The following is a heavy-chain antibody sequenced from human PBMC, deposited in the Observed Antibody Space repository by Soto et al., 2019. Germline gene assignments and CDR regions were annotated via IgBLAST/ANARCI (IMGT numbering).Heavy chain of an antibody. J-gene: IGHJ5*02. Sequence: QLQLQESGPGLVKPSETLSLTCTVSGGAISSSSYYWGWIRQPPGKGLEWIGSIYYSGSTYYNPSLKSRVTISVDTSKNQFSLKLSSVTAADTAVYYCATVAGWYRSNWFDPWGQGTLVTVSS. D-gene: IGHD6-19*01. CDR3: ATVAGWYRSNWFDP. V-gene: IGHV4-39*01. CDR1: GGAISSSSYY. CDR2: IYYSGST.